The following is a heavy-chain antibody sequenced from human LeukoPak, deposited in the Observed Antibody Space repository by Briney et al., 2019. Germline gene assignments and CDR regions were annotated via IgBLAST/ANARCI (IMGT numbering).Heavy chain of an antibody. Sequence: GGSLRLSCAASALTFRPYAMIWVRQAPGKGLEWVSTVSGSGGSTYYADSVKGRFTISRDSSNNTLYLQMNSLRAEDTAVYYCAKGAVSRGYTYVANWGQGTLVTVSS. D-gene: IGHD5-18*01. V-gene: IGHV3-23*01. CDR1: ALTFRPYA. CDR3: AKGAVSRGYTYVAN. CDR2: VSGSGGST. J-gene: IGHJ4*02.